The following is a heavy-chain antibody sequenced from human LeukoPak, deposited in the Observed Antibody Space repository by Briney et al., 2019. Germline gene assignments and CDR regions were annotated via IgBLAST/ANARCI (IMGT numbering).Heavy chain of an antibody. CDR2: IIPIFGTA. D-gene: IGHD2-15*01. J-gene: IGHJ4*02. CDR1: GGTFSSYA. Sequence: SVKVSCKASGGTFSSYAISWVRQAPGQGLEWMGRIIPIFGTANYAQKFQGRVTITTDESTSTAYMELSSLRSEDTAVYYCARGYCSGSCYFDYWGQGTLVTASS. V-gene: IGHV1-69*05. CDR3: ARGYCSGSCYFDY.